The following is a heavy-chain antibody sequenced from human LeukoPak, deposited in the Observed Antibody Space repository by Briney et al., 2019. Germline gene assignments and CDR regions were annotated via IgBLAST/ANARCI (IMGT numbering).Heavy chain of an antibody. CDR1: GFTVSSTY. V-gene: IGHV3-53*01. D-gene: IGHD2-15*01. CDR2: IYSGGNI. CDR3: ASRHCSGGGCYFAGADPFDY. Sequence: GGSLRLSCAASGFTVSSTYMSWVRQAPGKGLEWVSVIYSGGNIYYIDSVKGRFTISRDTSKNTLYLQMNSLRVEDTAVYFCASRHCSGGGCYFAGADPFDYWGQGTLVTVSS. J-gene: IGHJ4*02.